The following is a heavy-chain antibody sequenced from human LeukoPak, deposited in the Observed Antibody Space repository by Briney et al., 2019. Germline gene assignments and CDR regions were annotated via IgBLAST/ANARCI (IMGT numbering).Heavy chain of an antibody. J-gene: IGHJ4*02. D-gene: IGHD6-13*01. Sequence: GGSLRLSCAASGFTFSSYWMSWVRQAPGKGLEWVANIKQDGSEKYYVGSVKGRFTIPRDNAKNSLYLQMNSLRAEDTAVYYCARRGRIAAAGTDQYYFDYWGQGTLVTVSS. CDR2: IKQDGSEK. V-gene: IGHV3-7*01. CDR1: GFTFSSYW. CDR3: ARRGRIAAAGTDQYYFDY.